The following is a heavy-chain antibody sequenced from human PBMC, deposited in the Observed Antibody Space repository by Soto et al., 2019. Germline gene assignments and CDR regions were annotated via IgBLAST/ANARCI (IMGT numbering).Heavy chain of an antibody. J-gene: IGHJ6*03. CDR2: IYYSGST. V-gene: IGHV4-59*08. CDR1: GGSISSYY. D-gene: IGHD4-17*01. CDR3: ATTRRRDYYYYYMDV. Sequence: SETLSLTCTVSGGSISSYYWSWIRQPPGKGLEWIGYIYYSGSTNYNPSLKSRVTISVDTSKNQFSLKLSSVTAADTAVYYCATTRRRDYYYYYMDVWGKGTTVTVSS.